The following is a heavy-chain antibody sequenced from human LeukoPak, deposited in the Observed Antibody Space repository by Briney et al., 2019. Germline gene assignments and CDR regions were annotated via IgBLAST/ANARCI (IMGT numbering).Heavy chain of an antibody. CDR1: GGSISSGDYY. J-gene: IGHJ6*02. CDR2: IYYSGST. D-gene: IGHD3-3*01. CDR3: ARDPFGVVTPGKYYYYYYGMDV. V-gene: IGHV4-30-4*01. Sequence: SETLSLTCTVSGGSISSGDYYWSWSRQPPGKGLEWIGYIYYSGSTYYNPSLKSRVTISVDTSKNQFSLKLSSVTAADTAVYYCARDPFGVVTPGKYYYYYYGMDVWGQGTTVTVSS.